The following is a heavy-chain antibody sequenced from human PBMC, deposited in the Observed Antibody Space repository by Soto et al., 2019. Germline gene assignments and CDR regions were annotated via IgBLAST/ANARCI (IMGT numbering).Heavy chain of an antibody. D-gene: IGHD5-18*01. J-gene: IGHJ6*02. CDR2: IYYSGST. CDR3: ASARIQLWTSLGNYFYGMDV. CDR1: GGSISSGDYY. V-gene: IGHV4-30-4*01. Sequence: SETLSLTCTVSGGSISSGDYYWSWIRQPPGKGLEWIGYIYYSGSTYYNPSLKSRVTISVDTSKNQFSLKLSSVTAADTAVYYCASARIQLWTSLGNYFYGMDVWGQGTTVTVSS.